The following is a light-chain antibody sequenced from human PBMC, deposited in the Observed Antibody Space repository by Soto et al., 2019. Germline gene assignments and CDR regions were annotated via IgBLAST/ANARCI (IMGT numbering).Light chain of an antibody. V-gene: IGKV4-1*01. CDR3: QQSYNTPHT. Sequence: IVMTQSPDSLAVSLCEMATINCKSSQSGLYSSNNKNYLAWYQQKPGQPPKLLIYLASTRESGVPDRFSGSGSGTDFTLSISSLHAEDVAVYYCQQSYNTPHTFGQRTKLEIK. J-gene: IGKJ2*01. CDR2: LAS. CDR1: QSGLYSSNNKNY.